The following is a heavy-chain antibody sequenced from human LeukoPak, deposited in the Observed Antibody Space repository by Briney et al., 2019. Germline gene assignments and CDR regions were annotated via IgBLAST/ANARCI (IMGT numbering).Heavy chain of an antibody. CDR2: IYYSGST. CDR1: GGSISSGDYY. CDR3: ARDYGSGYYFRVIDY. D-gene: IGHD3-22*01. J-gene: IGHJ4*02. V-gene: IGHV4-30-4*08. Sequence: SETLSLTCTVSGGSISSGDYYWSWIRQPPGKGLEWIGYIYYSGSTYYNPSLKSRVTISVDTSKNQFSLKLSSVTAADTAVYYCARDYGSGYYFRVIDYWGQGTLVTVSS.